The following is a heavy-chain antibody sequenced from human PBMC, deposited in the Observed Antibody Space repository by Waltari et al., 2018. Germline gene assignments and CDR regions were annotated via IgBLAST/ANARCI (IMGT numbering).Heavy chain of an antibody. D-gene: IGHD3-16*02. J-gene: IGHJ4*02. Sequence: EVQLLESGGGLVQPGGSLRLSCAASGFTFSSCAMGWVRPAPGKGLEWGSAIRGSGGSTYYADSVKGRFTISRDNSKNTLYLQMNSLRAEDTAVYYCAKKSFFDYWGQGTLVTVSS. CDR2: IRGSGGST. CDR3: AKKSFFDY. V-gene: IGHV3-23*01. CDR1: GFTFSSCA.